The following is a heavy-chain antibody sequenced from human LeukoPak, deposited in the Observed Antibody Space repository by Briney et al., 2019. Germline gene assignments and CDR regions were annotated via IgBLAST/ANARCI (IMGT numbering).Heavy chain of an antibody. Sequence: ASVKVSCKASGYTFTNYAMHWVRQAPGQRLEWMGWINTGNGNTKYSQKFQGRVTITRDTSASTAYLELTSLRSEDTAVYYCARFSGAFDIWGQGTMVTVSS. D-gene: IGHD1-26*01. CDR1: GYTFTNYA. CDR2: INTGNGNT. V-gene: IGHV1-3*04. CDR3: ARFSGAFDI. J-gene: IGHJ3*02.